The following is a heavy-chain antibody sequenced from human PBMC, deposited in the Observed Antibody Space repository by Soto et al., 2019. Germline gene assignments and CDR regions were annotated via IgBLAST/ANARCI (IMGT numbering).Heavy chain of an antibody. CDR2: ISATGGNI. CDR1: GFTFSDYA. D-gene: IGHD3-16*01. V-gene: IGHV3-23*01. J-gene: IGHJ2*01. Sequence: GGSLRLSCVASGFTFSDYAMTWVRQAPGKGLEWVATISATGGNIEYTDSLKGRFTISRDNSKNTLYLQLNGLTSDDTAVHYCAKAAGGLGYFDLWGRGTLVTVSS. CDR3: AKAAGGLGYFDL.